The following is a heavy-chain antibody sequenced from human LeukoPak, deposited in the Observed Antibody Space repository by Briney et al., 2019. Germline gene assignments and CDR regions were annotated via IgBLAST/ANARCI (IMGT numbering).Heavy chain of an antibody. D-gene: IGHD2-2*02. J-gene: IGHJ4*02. CDR2: IYPNSGGT. CDR1: GYTFSTYY. V-gene: IGHV1-2*02. Sequence: ASVKLSCKTSGYTFSTYYMHWVRQAPGQGLEWMGSIYPNSGGTNYAQNFQGRVTMTRDTSNSTVYMELTGLRSDDTAVYYCARVPDPYTTSLFHYRRQGRLVSVCS. CDR3: ARVPDPYTTSLFHY.